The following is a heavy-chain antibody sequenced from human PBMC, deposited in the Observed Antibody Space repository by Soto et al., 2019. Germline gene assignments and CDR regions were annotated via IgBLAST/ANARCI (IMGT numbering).Heavy chain of an antibody. J-gene: IGHJ6*02. CDR3: ARDYYGSGNYYMGYYYYYGMDV. CDR2: IYNIESI. D-gene: IGHD3-10*01. V-gene: IGHV4-59*01. Sequence: VLLQEPGPGLVKPSETLSLRCTVSEGSINDYYWSWIRQPPGKGLEWIGHIYNIESINYKPALKSRVIISLDTSKNQVSLKLSSVTTADTAVYYCARDYYGSGNYYMGYYYYYGMDVWGQGTTVTVSS. CDR1: EGSINDYY.